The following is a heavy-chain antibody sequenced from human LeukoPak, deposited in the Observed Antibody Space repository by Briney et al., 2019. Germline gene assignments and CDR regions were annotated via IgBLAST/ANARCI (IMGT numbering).Heavy chain of an antibody. CDR2: ISAYNGNT. V-gene: IGHV1-18*01. CDR3: ARYSSGWYLVDY. D-gene: IGHD6-19*01. CDR1: GGIFSSYA. Sequence: ASVKVSCKASGGIFSSYAISWVRQAPGQGLEWMGWISAYNGNTNYAQKLQGRVTMTTDTSTSTAYMELRSLRSDDTAVYYCARYSSGWYLVDYWGQGTLVTVSS. J-gene: IGHJ4*02.